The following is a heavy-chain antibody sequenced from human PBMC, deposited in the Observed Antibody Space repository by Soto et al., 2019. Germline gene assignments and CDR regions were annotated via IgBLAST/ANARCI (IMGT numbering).Heavy chain of an antibody. V-gene: IGHV3-15*07. D-gene: IGHD2-8*01. J-gene: IGHJ5*02. CDR3: SRLYRLDP. CDR1: GFTFSSYS. Sequence: VGSLRLSCASSGFTFSSYSMNWVRQAPGKGLEWVGRIKRKSDGETTDYAAPVKGRFIISRDDSKKTLYLQMNSLKVEDTAVYYCSRLYRLDPWGQGTLVTVS. CDR2: IKRKSDGETT.